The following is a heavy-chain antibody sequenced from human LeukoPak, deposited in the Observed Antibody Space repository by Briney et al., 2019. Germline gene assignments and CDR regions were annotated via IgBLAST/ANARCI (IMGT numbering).Heavy chain of an antibody. D-gene: IGHD2-21*01. CDR3: AVAPGDY. J-gene: IGHJ4*02. CDR1: GYTFTSCG. V-gene: IGHV1-2*02. CDR2: INPNTGDT. Sequence: VASVKVSCKASGYTFTSCGISWVRQAPGQGLEWMGWINPNTGDTNYAQKFQGRVTMTRDTSITTVYMEISRLTSDDTALFYCAVAPGDYWGQGTLVTVSS.